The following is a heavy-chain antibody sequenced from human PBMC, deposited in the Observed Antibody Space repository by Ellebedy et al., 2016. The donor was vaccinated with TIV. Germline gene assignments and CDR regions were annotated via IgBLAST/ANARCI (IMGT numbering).Heavy chain of an antibody. J-gene: IGHJ5*01. Sequence: AASVKVSCKASGFTFTRYGINWVRQAPGQGLEWMGWISGYSGNTDYAQKFQGRVTMTTDTVTKTGYMELTSLTSDDTAVYYCARGSGPNRLDPWGQGTLVTVSS. D-gene: IGHD6-19*01. CDR3: ARGSGPNRLDP. CDR1: GFTFTRYG. CDR2: ISGYSGNT. V-gene: IGHV1-18*04.